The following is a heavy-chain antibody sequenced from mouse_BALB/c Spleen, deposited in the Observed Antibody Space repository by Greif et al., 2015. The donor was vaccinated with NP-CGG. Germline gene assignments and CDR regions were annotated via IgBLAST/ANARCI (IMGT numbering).Heavy chain of an antibody. CDR1: GFTFSSYT. V-gene: IGHV5-6-4*01. D-gene: IGHD2-1*01. CDR2: ISSGGSYT. CDR3: TRDQDGNYAMDY. J-gene: IGHJ4*01. Sequence: EVKVVESGGGLVKPGGSLKLSCAASGFTFSSYTMSWVRQTPEKRLEWVATISSGGSYTYYPDSVKGRFTISRDNAKNTLYLQMSSLKSEDTAMYYCTRDQDGNYAMDYWGQGTSVTVSS.